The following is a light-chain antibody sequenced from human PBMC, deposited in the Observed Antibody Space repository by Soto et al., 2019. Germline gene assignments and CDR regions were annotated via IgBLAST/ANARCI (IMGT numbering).Light chain of an antibody. CDR2: GAS. J-gene: IGKJ1*01. CDR1: QSVSTD. V-gene: IGKV3-20*01. Sequence: EIVLTQSPGTLALSPGEGATLSCRASQSVSTDLAWYQQKPGQAPRLLIYGASSRSTGIPDSFSCSGSGTDFTLTISRLEHEDFAVYYCQQYGESTQTFGQGTKVEIK. CDR3: QQYGESTQT.